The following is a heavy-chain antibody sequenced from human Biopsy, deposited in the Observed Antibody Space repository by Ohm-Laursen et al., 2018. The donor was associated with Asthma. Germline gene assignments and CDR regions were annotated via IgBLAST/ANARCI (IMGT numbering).Heavy chain of an antibody. CDR3: ARGDSSGCSHYYFDY. V-gene: IGHV3-53*01. CDR1: GFTVSREH. J-gene: IGHJ4*02. CDR2: IYSGGTS. Sequence: SLRLSCAASGFTVSREHMFWVRQAPGKGLEWVSVIYSGGTSHSADSVRGRSTISRDFSKNTLHLQMHSLRVEDRSVYYCARGDSSGCSHYYFDYWGQGTLVTVSS. D-gene: IGHD3-22*01.